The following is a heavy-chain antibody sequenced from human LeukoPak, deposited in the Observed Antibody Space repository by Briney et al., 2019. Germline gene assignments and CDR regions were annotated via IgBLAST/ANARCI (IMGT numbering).Heavy chain of an antibody. D-gene: IGHD3-22*01. J-gene: IGHJ5*02. CDR1: GGSFSGYY. Sequence: SETLSLTCAVYGGSFSGYYWSWIRQPPGKGLEWIGEINHSGSTNYNPSLKSRVTISVDTSKNQFSLKLSSVTAADTAVYYCARGQQGDYYDSSVRARNWFDPWGQGTLVTVSS. V-gene: IGHV4-34*01. CDR2: INHSGST. CDR3: ARGQQGDYYDSSVRARNWFDP.